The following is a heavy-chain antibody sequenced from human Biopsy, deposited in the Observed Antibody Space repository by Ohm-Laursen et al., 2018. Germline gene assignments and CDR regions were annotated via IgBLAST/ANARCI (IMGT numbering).Heavy chain of an antibody. J-gene: IGHJ6*02. D-gene: IGHD4-23*01. Sequence: SLRLSCAASGFTFNNYGMQWVRQAPGKGLEWVAFIFYDGSNTYYADSVKGRVTISRDNAKNSLYLQMHSLRAEDTAVYYCARDTRWSPYSMDVWGQGTTVTVSS. CDR2: IFYDGSNT. CDR1: GFTFNNYG. CDR3: ARDTRWSPYSMDV. V-gene: IGHV3-33*01.